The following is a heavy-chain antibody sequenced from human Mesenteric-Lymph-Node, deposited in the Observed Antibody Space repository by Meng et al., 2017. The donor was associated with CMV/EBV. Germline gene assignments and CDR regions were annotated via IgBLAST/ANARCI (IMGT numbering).Heavy chain of an antibody. D-gene: IGHD3-3*01. CDR2: IGTIHDT. V-gene: IGHV3-13*01. J-gene: IGHJ6*02. CDR1: GFTFSSYD. CDR3: ARASKDFLSGHWDYGMDV. Sequence: GESLKISCAASGFTFSSYDMHWVRQGTGKGLEWVSAIGTIHDTFYPGSVKGRFTISRENAKNSLYLQLNSLTAGDTAVYYCARASKDFLSGHWDYGMDVWGQGTTVTVSS.